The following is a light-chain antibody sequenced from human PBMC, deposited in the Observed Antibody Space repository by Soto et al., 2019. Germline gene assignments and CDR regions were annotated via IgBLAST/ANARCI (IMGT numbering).Light chain of an antibody. CDR2: GAS. Sequence: IVLTPSPGTLSLSPGESTTLSCMASQNIGTYLAWDQHKPGQAPSVLIFGASTRANGVPDRFSGRGAGADFTLSPSRLDPADFAVYYSQQYGTSPRLTFGRGTKVEIK. J-gene: IGKJ1*01. CDR1: QNIGTY. CDR3: QQYGTSPRLT. V-gene: IGKV3-20*01.